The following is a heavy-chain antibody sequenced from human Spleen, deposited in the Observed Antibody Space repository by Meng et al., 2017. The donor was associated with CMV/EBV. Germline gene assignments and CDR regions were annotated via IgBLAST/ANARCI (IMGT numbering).Heavy chain of an antibody. CDR3: ATLLGYCSSTSCYTSSNWFDP. CDR1: GYTLTELS. D-gene: IGHD2-2*01. V-gene: IGHV1-24*01. J-gene: IGHJ5*02. Sequence: ASVKVSCKDSGYTLTELSMPWVRQAPGKGLEWMGGFDPEDGETIYAQKFQGRVTMTEDTSTDTAYMELSSLRSEDTAVYYCATLLGYCSSTSCYTSSNWFDPWGQGTLVTVSS. CDR2: FDPEDGET.